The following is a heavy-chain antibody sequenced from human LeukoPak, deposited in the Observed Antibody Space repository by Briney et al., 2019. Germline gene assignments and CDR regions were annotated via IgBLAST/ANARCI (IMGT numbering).Heavy chain of an antibody. CDR3: ARASAPNDYGDYIDY. D-gene: IGHD4-17*01. V-gene: IGHV3-53*01. CDR1: GFTVTSNY. J-gene: IGHJ4*02. Sequence: GGSLRLSCAASGFTVTSNYMSWVRQAPGKGLQWVSIIYRGGATSYADSVKGRFTISRDNSKNTLYLQMNSLRAEDAAVYYCARASAPNDYGDYIDYWGQGTLVTVSS. CDR2: IYRGGAT.